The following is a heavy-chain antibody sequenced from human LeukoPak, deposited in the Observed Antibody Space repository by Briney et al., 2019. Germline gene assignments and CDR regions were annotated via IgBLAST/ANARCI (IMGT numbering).Heavy chain of an antibody. V-gene: IGHV3-30-3*01. J-gene: IGHJ4*02. D-gene: IGHD5-18*01. CDR1: GFTFSSYA. CDR3: ARDPRYSYGYLPN. Sequence: PGGSLRLSCAASGFTFSSYAMHWVRQAPGKGLEWVAVISYDGSNKYYADSVKGRFTISRDNSKNTLYLQMNSLRAEDTAVYYCARDPRYSYGYLPNWGQGTLVTVSS. CDR2: ISYDGSNK.